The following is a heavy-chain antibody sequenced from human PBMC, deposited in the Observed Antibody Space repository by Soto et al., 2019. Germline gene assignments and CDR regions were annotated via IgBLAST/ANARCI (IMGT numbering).Heavy chain of an antibody. CDR1: GGSISSGGYS. CDR3: ARRGGYCSGGSCSDAFDI. D-gene: IGHD2-15*01. CDR2: IYYSGST. J-gene: IGHJ3*02. Sequence: QVQLQESGPGLVKPSQTLSLTCTVSGGSISSGGYSWRWLRQHPGKGLEWIGYIYYSGSTYYNPSLKSRVTISVDTSKNQCSLKLSSVTAADTAVYYCARRGGYCSGGSCSDAFDIWGQGTMVTVSS. V-gene: IGHV4-31*03.